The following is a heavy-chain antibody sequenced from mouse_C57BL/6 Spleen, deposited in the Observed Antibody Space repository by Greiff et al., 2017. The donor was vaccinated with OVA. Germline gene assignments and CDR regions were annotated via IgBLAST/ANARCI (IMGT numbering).Heavy chain of an antibody. J-gene: IGHJ3*01. CDR2: IDPEDGDT. Sequence: VQLQQSGAELVRPGASVKLSCTASGFNITDYYMHWVKQRPEQGLEWIGRIDPEDGDTEYAPQFQGKATMTADTSSNTAYLQLSILTSEDTAVYYCSFYGSSDGGADWGQGTLVTVSA. D-gene: IGHD1-1*01. V-gene: IGHV14-1*01. CDR3: SFYGSSDGGAD. CDR1: GFNITDYY.